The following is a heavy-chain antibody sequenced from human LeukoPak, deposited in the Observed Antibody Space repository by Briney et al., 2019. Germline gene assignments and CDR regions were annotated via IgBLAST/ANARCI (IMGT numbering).Heavy chain of an antibody. Sequence: SETLSLTRTVSGGSVSSGSYYWSWIRQPPGKGLEWIGYIYYSGSTNYNPSLKSRVTISVDTSKNQFSLKLSSVTAADTAVYYCARDSVTREMATRYDYWGQGTLVTVSS. CDR3: ARDSVTREMATRYDY. CDR2: IYYSGST. D-gene: IGHD5-24*01. V-gene: IGHV4-61*01. J-gene: IGHJ4*02. CDR1: GGSVSSGSYY.